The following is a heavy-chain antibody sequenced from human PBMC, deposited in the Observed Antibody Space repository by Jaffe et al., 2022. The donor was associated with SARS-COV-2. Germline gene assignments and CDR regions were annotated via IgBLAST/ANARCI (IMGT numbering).Heavy chain of an antibody. D-gene: IGHD3-9*01. CDR3: AHSPAGNYDILTGYFGY. Sequence: QITLKESGPTLVKPTQTLTLTCTFSGFSLSTSGVGVGWIRQPPGKALEWLALIYWNDDKRYSPSLKSRLTITKDTSKNQVVLTMTNMDPVDTATYYCAHSPAGNYDILTGYFGYWGQGTLVTVSS. CDR2: IYWNDDK. J-gene: IGHJ4*02. V-gene: IGHV2-5*01. CDR1: GFSLSTSGVG.